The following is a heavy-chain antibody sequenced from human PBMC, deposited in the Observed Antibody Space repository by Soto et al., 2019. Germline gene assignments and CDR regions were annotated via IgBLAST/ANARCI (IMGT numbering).Heavy chain of an antibody. CDR3: ATDPTYSPKQQLTRGGAFDI. D-gene: IGHD6-13*01. CDR2: FDPEDGET. CDR1: GYTLTELS. V-gene: IGHV1-24*01. J-gene: IGHJ3*02. Sequence: ASVKVSCKVSGYTLTELSMHWVRQAPGKGLEWMGGFDPEDGETIYAQKFQGRVTMTEDTTTDTAYMELSSMRSEDTAVYYCATDPTYSPKQQLTRGGAFDIWGQGTMVTVSS.